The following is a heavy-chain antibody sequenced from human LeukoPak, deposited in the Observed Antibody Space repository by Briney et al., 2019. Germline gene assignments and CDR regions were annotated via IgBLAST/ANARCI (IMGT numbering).Heavy chain of an antibody. CDR2: ISSNGGST. Sequence: GGSLRLSCSASGFTFSNYPMHWVRQAPGKGLEYVSAISSNGGSTNYADSVKGRFTISRDSSKNTVYLQMNSLRAEDTAVYYCARGQQWLVPDYWGQGTLVTVSS. V-gene: IGHV3-64*04. J-gene: IGHJ4*02. CDR1: GFTFSNYP. D-gene: IGHD6-19*01. CDR3: ARGQQWLVPDY.